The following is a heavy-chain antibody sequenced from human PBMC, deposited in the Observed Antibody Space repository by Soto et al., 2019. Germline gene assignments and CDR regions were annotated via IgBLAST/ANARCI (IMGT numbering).Heavy chain of an antibody. CDR3: ARDLALFIAASGPQGDY. CDR1: GYTFTSYG. V-gene: IGHV1-18*01. J-gene: IGHJ4*02. D-gene: IGHD6-13*01. Sequence: QVKLVQSGAEVKKPGASVKVSCKASGYTFTSYGISWVRQAPGQGREWMGWISAYNGNTNYAQKLQGRVTMTTDTSTSTAYMELRSLRSDDTAVYYCARDLALFIAASGPQGDYWGQGTLVTVSS. CDR2: ISAYNGNT.